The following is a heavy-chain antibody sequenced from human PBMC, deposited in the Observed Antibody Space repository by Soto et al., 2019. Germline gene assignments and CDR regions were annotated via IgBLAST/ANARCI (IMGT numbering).Heavy chain of an antibody. D-gene: IGHD3-3*01. CDR2: INHSGST. CDR3: ASTSYYDFWSGIMGDYYYGMDV. J-gene: IGHJ6*02. V-gene: IGHV4-34*01. CDR1: GGSFSGYY. Sequence: SEILSLTCAVYGGSFSGYYWSWIRQPPGKGLEWIGEINHSGSTNYNPSLKSRVTISVDTSKNQFSLKLSSVTAADTAVYYCASTSYYDFWSGIMGDYYYGMDVWGQGTTVTVSS.